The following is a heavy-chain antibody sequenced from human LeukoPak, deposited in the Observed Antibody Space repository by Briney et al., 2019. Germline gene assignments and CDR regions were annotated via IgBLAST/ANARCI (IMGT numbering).Heavy chain of an antibody. CDR3: ARGQDFDLSFYP. J-gene: IGHJ5*02. D-gene: IGHD2-15*01. CDR2: ISSSSYI. CDR1: GFTFSSYS. Sequence: GGSLRLSCAASGFTFSSYSMNWVRQAPGKGLEWVSSISSSSYIYYSDSVKGRFTISRDNPKNSLYLKMNSLKAEDTALYYCARGQDFDLSFYPWGQGTLVTVSS. V-gene: IGHV3-21*01.